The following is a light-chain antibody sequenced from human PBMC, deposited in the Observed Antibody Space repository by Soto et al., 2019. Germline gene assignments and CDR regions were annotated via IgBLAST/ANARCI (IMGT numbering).Light chain of an antibody. Sequence: DVQMTQSPSSVSASVGHRVSITCRASQSVSNWLAWYQQRPGKAPKSLIYATSTLQSGVPSRFSGSGSGTDFTLTIDSLQPEDFATYYCQQYNSYWTFGQGTKVDIK. J-gene: IGKJ1*01. CDR2: ATS. CDR3: QQYNSYWT. V-gene: IGKV1D-16*01. CDR1: QSVSNW.